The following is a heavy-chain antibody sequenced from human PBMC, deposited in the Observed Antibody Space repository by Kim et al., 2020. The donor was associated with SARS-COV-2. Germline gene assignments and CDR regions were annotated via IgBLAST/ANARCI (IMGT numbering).Heavy chain of an antibody. CDR1: GFTFSSYA. J-gene: IGHJ3*02. V-gene: IGHV3-23*01. D-gene: IGHD2-15*01. CDR3: AKSLRGYCSGGSCNGDAFDI. Sequence: GGSLRLSCAASGFTFSSYAMSWVRQAPGKGLEWVSAISGSGGSTYYADSVKGRFTISRDNSKNTLYLQMNSLRAEDTAVYYCAKSLRGYCSGGSCNGDAFDIWGQGTMVTVSS. CDR2: ISGSGGST.